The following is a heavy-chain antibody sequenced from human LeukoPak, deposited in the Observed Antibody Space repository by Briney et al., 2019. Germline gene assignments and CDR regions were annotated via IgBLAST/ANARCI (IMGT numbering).Heavy chain of an antibody. Sequence: GRSLRLSCAASGFTFSNAWMSWVRHAPGEGREWVGRIKIKTDGGTTDYAAPVKGRFTISRDDSKNTLYLQMNSLKTEDTAVYYCTTEGLILWFGEFDYWGQGTLVTVSS. J-gene: IGHJ4*02. CDR1: GFTFSNAW. D-gene: IGHD3-10*01. CDR3: TTEGLILWFGEFDY. V-gene: IGHV3-15*01. CDR2: IKIKTDGGTT.